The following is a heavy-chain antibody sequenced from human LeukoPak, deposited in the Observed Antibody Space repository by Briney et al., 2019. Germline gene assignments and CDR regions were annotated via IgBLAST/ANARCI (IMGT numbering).Heavy chain of an antibody. CDR3: ARADLTGFHMDAFDL. CDR1: GFTLSNYW. Sequence: GGSLRLSCTASGFTLSNYWMTWVRQAPGKGLEWVAKIEKDGSATYYVDSMKGRFTVSRDNAANSLYLQMSNLGAEDTAVYYCARADLTGFHMDAFDLWGQGTMVTVSS. CDR2: IEKDGSAT. J-gene: IGHJ3*01. D-gene: IGHD3-9*01. V-gene: IGHV3-7*01.